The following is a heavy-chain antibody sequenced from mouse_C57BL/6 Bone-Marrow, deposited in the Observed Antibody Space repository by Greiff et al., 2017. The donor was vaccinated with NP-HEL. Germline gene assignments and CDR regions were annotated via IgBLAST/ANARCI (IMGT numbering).Heavy chain of an antibody. CDR2: IYPYNGVS. Sequence: EVQLQQSGPELVKPGASVKISCKASGYSFTGYYMHWVKQSPGNILDWIGYIYPYNGVSSYNQKFKGKATLTVDKSSSTAYLELRSMTSEDSAVDYCARRRWLLPFDYWGQGTTLTVSS. CDR1: GYSFTGYY. CDR3: ARRRWLLPFDY. V-gene: IGHV1-31*01. J-gene: IGHJ2*01. D-gene: IGHD2-3*01.